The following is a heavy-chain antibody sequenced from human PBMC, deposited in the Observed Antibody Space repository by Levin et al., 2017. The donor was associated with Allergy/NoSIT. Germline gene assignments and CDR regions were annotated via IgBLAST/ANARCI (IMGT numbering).Heavy chain of an antibody. CDR2: IGTSGYI. V-gene: IGHV3-48*03. D-gene: IGHD2-2*01. CDR3: ARDDCSSSSCYSKDVFAL. Sequence: PGGSLRLSCVASGFTFSSYEMNWVRQAPGKGLEWVSYIGTSGYIHYADSVKGRFTISRDNAKNTPYLQMNSLRAEDTAVYYCARDDCSSSSCYSKDVFALWGQGTMVIVSS. J-gene: IGHJ3*01. CDR1: GFTFSSYE.